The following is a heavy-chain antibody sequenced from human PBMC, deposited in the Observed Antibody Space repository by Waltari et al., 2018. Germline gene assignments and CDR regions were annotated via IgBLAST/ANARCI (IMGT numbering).Heavy chain of an antibody. Sequence: EVQLVESGGGLVQPGGSLRLSGAASGFTFSSCWMSWVRQALGKGLEWVANIKQDGSEKYYVDSVKGRFTISRDNAKNSLYLQMNSLRAEDTAVYYCARDQVATIGGYYYYYMDVWGKGTTVTVSS. V-gene: IGHV3-7*01. D-gene: IGHD5-12*01. CDR1: GFTFSSCW. CDR3: ARDQVATIGGYYYYYMDV. CDR2: IKQDGSEK. J-gene: IGHJ6*03.